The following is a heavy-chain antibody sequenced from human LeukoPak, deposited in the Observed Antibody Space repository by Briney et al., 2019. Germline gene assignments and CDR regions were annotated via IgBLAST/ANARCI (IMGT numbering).Heavy chain of an antibody. V-gene: IGHV4-59*01. CDR1: GHSINN. CDR3: ARLQRITMAGPDYWYFDL. J-gene: IGHJ2*01. D-gene: IGHD3-10*01. CDR2: IYYSGTT. Sequence: PSETLSLTCTVSGHSINNWSWIRQPPEKGLERIGYIYYSGTTSYNPSLKGRVTISVDTSKTQFSLKMNSVTAADTAVYYCARLQRITMAGPDYWYFDLWGRGTLVTVSS.